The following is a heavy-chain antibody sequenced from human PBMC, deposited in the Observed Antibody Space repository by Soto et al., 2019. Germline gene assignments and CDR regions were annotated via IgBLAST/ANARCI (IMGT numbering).Heavy chain of an antibody. CDR2: ISYDGRYK. CDR3: ASVALVGDPSIFRGHQFYGMDF. Sequence: QAQLEESGGGVVQPGRPLILSCAASGFTFSSDSMHWVRQSPGKGLVWVALISYDGRYKYYAESVLGRFTITRNYAHNAFLTQSSSLSPAGTASYACASVALVGDPSIFRGHQFYGMDFWGQGTTVIGSS. CDR1: GFTFSSDS. D-gene: IGHD3-9*01. V-gene: IGHV3-30*04. J-gene: IGHJ6*02.